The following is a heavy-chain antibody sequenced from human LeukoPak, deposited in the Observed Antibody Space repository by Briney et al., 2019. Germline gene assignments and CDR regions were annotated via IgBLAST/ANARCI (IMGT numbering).Heavy chain of an antibody. J-gene: IGHJ4*02. CDR2: INQHGNEK. Sequence: PGGSLRLSCAASGFTFSSYGMLWVRQAPGKGLEWVANINQHGNEKYYVDSVKGRFTISRDNAKNSLYLQMNSLRAGATAVYYCARVARPNYYTSGSGIWGQGTLVTVSS. CDR3: ARVARPNYYTSGSGI. CDR1: GFTFSSYG. D-gene: IGHD3-10*01. V-gene: IGHV3-7*01.